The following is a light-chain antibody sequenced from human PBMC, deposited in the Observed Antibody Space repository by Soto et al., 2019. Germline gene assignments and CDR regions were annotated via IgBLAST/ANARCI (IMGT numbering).Light chain of an antibody. CDR1: QSVSSSY. J-gene: IGKJ1*01. CDR2: DTS. Sequence: EIVLTQSPGTLSLSPGERATLSCRASQSVSSSYLAWYQQKPGQAPRLLIYDTSSRATGIADRFSGSGSGTDFPLAISRLEPEDFAVYYCQQCASSPSFGQGTKVELK. V-gene: IGKV3-20*01. CDR3: QQCASSPS.